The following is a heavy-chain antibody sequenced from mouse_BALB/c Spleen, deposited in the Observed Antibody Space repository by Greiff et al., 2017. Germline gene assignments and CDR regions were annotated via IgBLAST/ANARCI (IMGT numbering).Heavy chain of an antibody. CDR3: APNSYYGNYFDY. CDR2: IDPANGNT. Sequence: VQLQQSGAELVKPGASVKLSCTASGFNIKDTYMHWVKQRPEQGLEWIGRIDPANGNTKYDPKFQGKATITADTSSNTAYLQLSSLTSEDTAVYYCAPNSYYGNYFDYWGQGTTLTVSS. D-gene: IGHD2-10*01. CDR1: GFNIKDTY. V-gene: IGHV14-3*02. J-gene: IGHJ2*01.